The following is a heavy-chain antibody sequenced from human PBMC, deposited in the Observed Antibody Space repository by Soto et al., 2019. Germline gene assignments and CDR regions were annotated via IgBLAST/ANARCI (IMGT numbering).Heavy chain of an antibody. V-gene: IGHV4-30-4*01. CDR3: ARDLWVEPELYYYGMDV. J-gene: IGHJ6*02. D-gene: IGHD1-1*01. CDR2: IFYSGTT. Sequence: SETLSLTCTVSGDSISSADYYWSWIRQTPGKGLEWIGHIFYSGTTYYNPSLKSRLTISVDTSKNHFSLRLTSVTAADTTVYYCARDLWVEPELYYYGMDVWGQGTTVTVSS. CDR1: GDSISSADYY.